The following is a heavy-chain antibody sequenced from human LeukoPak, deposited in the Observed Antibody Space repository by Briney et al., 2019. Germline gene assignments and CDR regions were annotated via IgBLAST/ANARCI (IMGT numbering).Heavy chain of an antibody. J-gene: IGHJ4*02. CDR3: AMGTIFGGPFDY. CDR1: GFTFSSYA. V-gene: IGHV3-23*01. Sequence: GGSLRLSCAASGFTFSSYAMSWVRQAPGKGLEWVSGISGSGGSTYYADSVKGRFTISRDNSKNTLYLQMNSLRAEDTAVYCCAMGTIFGGPFDYWGQGTLVTVSS. CDR2: ISGSGGST. D-gene: IGHD3-3*01.